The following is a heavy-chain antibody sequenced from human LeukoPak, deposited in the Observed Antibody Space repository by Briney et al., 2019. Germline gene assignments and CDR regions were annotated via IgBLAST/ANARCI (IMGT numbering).Heavy chain of an antibody. CDR1: GYSISSGYY. CDR3: ARDIYSGSYPAFDL. Sequence: SETLSLTCTVSGYSISSGYYWGWIRQPPGKGLEWIGSIYHSGSTYYNPSLKSRVTISVDTSKNQFSLKLSSVTAADTAVYYCARDIYSGSYPAFDLWGRGTLVTVSS. D-gene: IGHD1-26*01. CDR2: IYHSGST. J-gene: IGHJ2*01. V-gene: IGHV4-38-2*02.